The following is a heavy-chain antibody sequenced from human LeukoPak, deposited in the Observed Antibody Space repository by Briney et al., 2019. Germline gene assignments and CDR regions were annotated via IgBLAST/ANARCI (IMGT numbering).Heavy chain of an antibody. CDR2: ISYDGSNK. CDR1: GFTFSSYA. D-gene: IGHD4-17*01. V-gene: IGHV3-30*04. Sequence: GRSLRLSCAASGFTFSSYAIHWVRQAPGKGLEWVAVISYDGSNKYYADSVKGRFTISRDNSKNTLYLQMNSLRAEDTAVYYCARAREDYGSAFDIWGQGTMVTVSS. CDR3: ARAREDYGSAFDI. J-gene: IGHJ3*02.